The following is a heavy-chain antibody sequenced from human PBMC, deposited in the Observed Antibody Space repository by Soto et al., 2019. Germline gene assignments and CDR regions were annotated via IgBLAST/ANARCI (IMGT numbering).Heavy chain of an antibody. CDR3: ARWSHLDY. J-gene: IGHJ4*02. CDR1: GFSFGSYA. CDR2: ISGSDGKT. Sequence: QPGGSLRLSCAASGFSFGSYALSWVRQAPGKGLEWVSTISGSDGKTFYADSVKGRFSISRDTSQNTLYLQMNSLRADDTAIYYCARWSHLDYWGQGTRVTVSS. D-gene: IGHD3-3*01. V-gene: IGHV3-23*01.